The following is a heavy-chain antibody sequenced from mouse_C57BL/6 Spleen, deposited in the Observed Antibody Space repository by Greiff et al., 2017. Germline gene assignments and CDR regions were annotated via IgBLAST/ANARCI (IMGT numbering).Heavy chain of an antibody. J-gene: IGHJ2*01. D-gene: IGHD1-1*01. CDR1: GYTFTSYW. V-gene: IGHV1-64*01. CDR2: IHPNSGST. CDR3: AGTTVVPYVDY. Sequence: QVHVKQPGAELVKPGASVKLSCKASGYTFTSYWMHWVKQRPGQGLEWIGMIHPNSGSTNYNEKFKSKATLTVDKSSSTAYMQLSSLTSEDSAVYYCAGTTVVPYVDYWGQGTTLTVSS.